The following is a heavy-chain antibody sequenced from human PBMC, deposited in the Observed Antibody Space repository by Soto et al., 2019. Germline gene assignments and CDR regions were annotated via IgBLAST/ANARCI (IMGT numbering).Heavy chain of an antibody. J-gene: IGHJ6*02. CDR2: ISGHNGKA. CDR3: ARKGYIGNFAMDV. V-gene: IGHV1-18*04. CDR1: GYTFTSYY. D-gene: IGHD5-12*01. Sequence: QVRLVQSGAEVKNPGASVMVSCKASGYTFTSYYMHWVRQAPGQGLEWMGWISGHNGKADYAENFQGRVIMTTDTSTATASMDLRGLRSDDTAVYYCARKGYIGNFAMDVWGQGTTVTVSS.